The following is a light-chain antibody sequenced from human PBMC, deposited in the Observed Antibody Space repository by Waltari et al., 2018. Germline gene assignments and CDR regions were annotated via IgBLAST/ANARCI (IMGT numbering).Light chain of an antibody. CDR3: QQYNNWPRT. Sequence: EIVMTQSPVPLSVSPGERATLSCRARQSITNNLAWYQQRPGQAPRLLIYSASTRATGIPARFSGSGSGTEFTLTISSLQSEDFAVYHCQQYNNWPRTFGPGTKLEIK. CDR2: SAS. V-gene: IGKV3-15*01. CDR1: QSITNN. J-gene: IGKJ2*01.